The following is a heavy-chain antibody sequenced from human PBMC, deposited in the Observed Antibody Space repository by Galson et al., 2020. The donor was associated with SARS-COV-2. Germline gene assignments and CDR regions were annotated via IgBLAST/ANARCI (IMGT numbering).Heavy chain of an antibody. CDR1: GFTFSTYS. CDR2: ISSRSNYI. V-gene: IGHV3-21*01. J-gene: IGHJ6*03. CDR3: ARDGIGSTYDIDV. D-gene: IGHD2-2*01. Sequence: NSGGSLRLSCVVSGFTFSTYSMNWVRQAPGKGLEWVSSISSRSNYISYADSVKGRFTISRDNAKNSLYLQMNSLRAEDTAVYYCARDGIGSTYDIDVWGKGTTGTISS.